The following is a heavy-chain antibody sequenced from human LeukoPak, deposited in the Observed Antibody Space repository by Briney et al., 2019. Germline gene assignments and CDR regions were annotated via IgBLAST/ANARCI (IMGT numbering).Heavy chain of an antibody. CDR2: ISTTSSYI. Sequence: GTLRLSCAASGFTFSSYGMHWVRQAPGKGLEWVSCISTTSSYIFYADSVRGRFTISRDNAKNSLYLQMDSLRAEDTAVYYCARGGIITSYAFEIWGQGTMVTVSS. CDR1: GFTFSSYG. V-gene: IGHV3-21*01. J-gene: IGHJ3*02. D-gene: IGHD1-26*01. CDR3: ARGGIITSYAFEI.